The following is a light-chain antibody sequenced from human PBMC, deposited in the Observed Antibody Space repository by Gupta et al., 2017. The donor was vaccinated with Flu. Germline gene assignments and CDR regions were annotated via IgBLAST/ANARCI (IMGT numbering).Light chain of an antibody. CDR2: EVS. CDR1: SSDVGADNY. V-gene: IGLV2-8*01. J-gene: IGLJ1*01. Sequence: TSSDVGADNYVSWYQQHPGKAPKLMISEVSKRPSGVPDRFSGSKSGNTASLTVSGLQAEDEADYYCSSYAGSNNFVFGTGTKVTVL. CDR3: SSYAGSNNFV.